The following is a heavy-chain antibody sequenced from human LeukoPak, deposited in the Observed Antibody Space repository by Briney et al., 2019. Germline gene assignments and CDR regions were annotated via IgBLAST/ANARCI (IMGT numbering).Heavy chain of an antibody. J-gene: IGHJ4*02. D-gene: IGHD6-19*01. CDR2: IYGSGNT. Sequence: PSETLSLTCTVSGVSISSWYWSWIRQPPGKGLEWIGYIYGSGNTNYNPSLKSRVTMSIDTSKNQFSLKLTSVTAADTATYYCARETSLAGFASGLGFNYWGQGILVTVSS. CDR3: ARETSLAGFASGLGFNY. CDR1: GVSISSWY. V-gene: IGHV4-59*01.